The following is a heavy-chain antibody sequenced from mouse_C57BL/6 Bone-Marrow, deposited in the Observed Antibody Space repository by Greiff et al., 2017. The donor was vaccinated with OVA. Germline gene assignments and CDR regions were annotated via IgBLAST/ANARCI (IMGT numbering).Heavy chain of an antibody. V-gene: IGHV3-6*01. Sequence: ESGPGLVKPSQSLSLTCSVTGYSITSGYYWNWIRQFPGNKLEWMGYISYDGSNNYNPSLKNRISITRDTSKNQFFLKLNSVTTEDTATCYCARSLYGSWGQGTLVTVSA. J-gene: IGHJ3*02. CDR3: ARSLYGS. CDR2: ISYDGSN. CDR1: GYSITSGYY.